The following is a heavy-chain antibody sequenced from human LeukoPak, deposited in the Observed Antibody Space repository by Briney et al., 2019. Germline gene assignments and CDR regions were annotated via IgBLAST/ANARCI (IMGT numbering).Heavy chain of an antibody. D-gene: IGHD2-15*01. Sequence: SETLSLTCTVTGDSISPHYWNWIRQPPGKGLEWLGYISSSGNTNYHPSVNSRVTISRDTSKNQLSLRLKSLTAADTAVYYCARRSPIVAEDYWGQGILVTVSS. V-gene: IGHV4-4*09. CDR1: GDSISPHY. CDR3: ARRSPIVAEDY. J-gene: IGHJ4*02. CDR2: ISSSGNT.